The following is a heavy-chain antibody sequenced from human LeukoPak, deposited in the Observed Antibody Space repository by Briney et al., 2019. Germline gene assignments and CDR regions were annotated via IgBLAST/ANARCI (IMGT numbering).Heavy chain of an antibody. J-gene: IGHJ4*02. CDR2: INPNSGGT. D-gene: IGHD5-12*01. CDR1: GYTFTGYY. CDR3: ARSARGYSGYDWALGEGEFDY. V-gene: IGHV1-2*02. Sequence: ASVKVSCKASGYTFTGYYMHWVRQAPGQGLEWMGWINPNSGGTNYAQKLQGRVTMTRDTSISTAYMELSRLRSDDTAVYYCARSARGYSGYDWALGEGEFDYWGQGTLVTVSS.